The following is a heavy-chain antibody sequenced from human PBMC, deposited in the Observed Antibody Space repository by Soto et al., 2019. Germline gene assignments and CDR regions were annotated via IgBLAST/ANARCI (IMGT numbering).Heavy chain of an antibody. J-gene: IGHJ4*02. V-gene: IGHV1-18*01. CDR2: ISANNANT. Sequence: GASVKVSCKASGYTFSSYGISWVRQAPGQGLEWMGWISANNANTNYARNLQGRVTMTTDTSTNIAYMELRSLRSEDTAVYYCARSPGYSYGDYWGQGTLVTVSS. CDR3: ARSPGYSYGDY. CDR1: GYTFSSYG. D-gene: IGHD5-18*01.